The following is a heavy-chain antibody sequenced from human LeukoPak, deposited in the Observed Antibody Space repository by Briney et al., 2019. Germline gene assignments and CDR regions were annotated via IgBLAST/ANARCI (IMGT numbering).Heavy chain of an antibody. CDR1: GGTFSSYA. J-gene: IGHJ4*02. V-gene: IGHV1-69*01. CDR2: IIAIFGTT. Sequence: SVKVSCKASGGTFSSYAISWVRQAPGQGLEWMGGIIAIFGTTNYAQKFQGRVTITADESTSTAYMELSSLRSEDTAVYYCARDTGIVGATSHWGQGTLVTVSS. CDR3: ARDTGIVGATSH. D-gene: IGHD1-26*01.